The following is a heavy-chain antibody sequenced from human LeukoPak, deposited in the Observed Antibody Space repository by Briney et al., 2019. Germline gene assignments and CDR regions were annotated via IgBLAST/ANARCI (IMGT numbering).Heavy chain of an antibody. Sequence: ASVKVSCKASGGTFSSYAISWVRQAPGQGLEWMGRIIPILGIANYAQKFQGRVTITADKSTSTAYMELSSLRSEDTAVYYCAREDPQTTVPEGMDVWGQGTTVTVSS. CDR2: IIPILGIA. V-gene: IGHV1-69*04. CDR1: GGTFSSYA. J-gene: IGHJ6*02. D-gene: IGHD4-17*01. CDR3: AREDPQTTVPEGMDV.